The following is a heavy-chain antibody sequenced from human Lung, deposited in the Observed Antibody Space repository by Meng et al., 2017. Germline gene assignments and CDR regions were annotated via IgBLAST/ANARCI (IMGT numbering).Heavy chain of an antibody. CDR1: GVSFSDYY. V-gene: IGHV4-34*01. Sequence: QLQLQPWGAGLLKPSETLSLTCVVSGVSFSDYYWSWIRQPPGKGLEWIGEINHSGSTNYNPSLESRATISVDTSQNNLSLKLSSVTAADSAVYYCARGPTTMAHDFDYWGQGTLVTVSS. CDR3: ARGPTTMAHDFDY. CDR2: INHSGST. D-gene: IGHD4-11*01. J-gene: IGHJ4*02.